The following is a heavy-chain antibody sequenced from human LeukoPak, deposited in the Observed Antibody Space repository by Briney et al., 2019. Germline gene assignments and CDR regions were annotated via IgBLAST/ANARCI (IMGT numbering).Heavy chain of an antibody. CDR3: ASQMRSSHAGMDV. CDR2: IYYSGST. V-gene: IGHV4-39*01. D-gene: IGHD6-13*01. J-gene: IGHJ6*02. CDR1: RGSVSSGDYY. Sequence: PSETLSLTCTVSRGSVSSGDYYWTWIRQPPGKGLEWIGSIYYSGSTYYNPSLKSRVTISVDTSKNQFSLKLRSVTAADTAVYYCASQMRSSHAGMDVWGQGTTVTVSS.